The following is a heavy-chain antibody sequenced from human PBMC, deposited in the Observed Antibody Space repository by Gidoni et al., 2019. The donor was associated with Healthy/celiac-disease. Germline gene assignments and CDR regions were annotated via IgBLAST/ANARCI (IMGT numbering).Heavy chain of an antibody. CDR1: CGPLSSYS. V-gene: IGHV4-59*01. J-gene: IGHJ6*02. CDR3: ARGSAPPQMDTAMVSYYYYYYGMDV. D-gene: IGHD5-18*01. Sequence: QVQLQESGPGLVTPSETLSLTCPVSCGPLSSYSPSLLPPPPGKGLEWIGYIYYSGSTNYNPSLKSRVTISVDTSKNQFSLKLSSVTAADTAVYYCARGSAPPQMDTAMVSYYYYYYGMDVWGQGTTVTVSS. CDR2: IYYSGST.